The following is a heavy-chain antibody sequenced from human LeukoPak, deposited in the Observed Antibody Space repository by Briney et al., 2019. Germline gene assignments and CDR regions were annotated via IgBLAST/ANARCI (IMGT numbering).Heavy chain of an antibody. CDR2: ISAYNGNT. V-gene: IGHV1-18*01. Sequence: ASVKVSCKASGGTFSSYAISWVRQAPGQGLEWMGWISAYNGNTNYAQKLQGRVTMTTDTSTSTAYMEMRSLRYGDTDVYYCERVRVQKYSSSPENFYYWGQGTLVTVSS. CDR3: ERVRVQKYSSSPENFYY. J-gene: IGHJ4*02. CDR1: GGTFSSYA. D-gene: IGHD6-6*01.